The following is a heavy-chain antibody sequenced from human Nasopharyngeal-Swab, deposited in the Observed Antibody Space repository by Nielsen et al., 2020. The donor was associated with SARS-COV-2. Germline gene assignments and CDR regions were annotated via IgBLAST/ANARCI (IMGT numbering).Heavy chain of an antibody. J-gene: IGHJ6*02. V-gene: IGHV5-51*01. CDR3: ARQGITGTRSGGMDV. D-gene: IGHD1-7*01. Sequence: GESLKISCKGSGYSFTSYWIGWVRQMPGKGLEWMGIIYPGDSDTRYSPSFQGQVTISADKSISTAYLQWSSLKASDTAMYYCARQGITGTRSGGMDVWGQGTTVTVSS. CDR2: IYPGDSDT. CDR1: GYSFTSYW.